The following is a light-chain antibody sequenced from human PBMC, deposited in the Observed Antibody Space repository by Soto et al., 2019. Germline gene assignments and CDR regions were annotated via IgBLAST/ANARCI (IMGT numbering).Light chain of an antibody. V-gene: IGKV3-15*01. J-gene: IGKJ4*01. CDR3: QQYTNWPPLT. CDR1: QSVHRD. CDR2: DAS. Sequence: EIVMTQSPATLSVSPGEGATLSCRASQSVHRDLAWYQQKPGQAPRLLIYDASTRATGIPARFSGSGSGTESTLTISSLQSEDFAVYYCQQYTNWPPLTFGGGTKVEI.